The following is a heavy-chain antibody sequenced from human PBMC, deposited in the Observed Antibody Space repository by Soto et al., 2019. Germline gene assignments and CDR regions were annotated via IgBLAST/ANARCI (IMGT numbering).Heavy chain of an antibody. CDR3: ARDPNYYDSSGYYPRGFYYYGMDV. V-gene: IGHV1-69*01. CDR2: IIPIFGTA. CDR1: GGTFSSYA. J-gene: IGHJ6*02. D-gene: IGHD3-22*01. Sequence: QVQLVQSGAEVKKPGSSVKVSCKASGGTFSSYAISWVRQAPGQGLEWMGGIIPIFGTANYAQKFQGRVKITADESTSTADMELSSLRSEDTAVDYCARDPNYYDSSGYYPRGFYYYGMDVWGQGTTVTVSS.